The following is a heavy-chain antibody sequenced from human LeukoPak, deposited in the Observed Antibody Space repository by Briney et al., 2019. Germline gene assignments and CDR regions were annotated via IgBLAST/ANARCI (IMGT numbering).Heavy chain of an antibody. V-gene: IGHV3-30*03. Sequence: GGSLRLSCAASGFTFSSHGMHWVRQAPGKGLEWVTFISYDGSNKYYADSVKGRFTISRDNSKNTLFLQMNSLRAEDTAVYYCARQHTAAAAFDYWGQGTLVTVSS. D-gene: IGHD6-13*01. CDR1: GFTFSSHG. CDR3: ARQHTAAAAFDY. CDR2: ISYDGSNK. J-gene: IGHJ4*02.